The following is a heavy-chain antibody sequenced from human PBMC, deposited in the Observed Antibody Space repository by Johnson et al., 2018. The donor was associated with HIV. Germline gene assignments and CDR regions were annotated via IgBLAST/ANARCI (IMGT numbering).Heavy chain of an antibody. J-gene: IGHJ3*02. CDR3: AKGIYDFWSGYYAFDI. CDR1: GFTFSSYA. CDR2: ISYDGSNK. D-gene: IGHD3-3*01. Sequence: QVQLVESGGGVVQPGRSLRLSCAASGFTFSSYAMHWVRQAPGKGLEWVAVISYDGSNKYYADSVKGRFTISIDNSKNTLYLQMNSLRAEDTAVYYCAKGIYDFWSGYYAFDIWGQGTMVTVSS. V-gene: IGHV3-30-3*01.